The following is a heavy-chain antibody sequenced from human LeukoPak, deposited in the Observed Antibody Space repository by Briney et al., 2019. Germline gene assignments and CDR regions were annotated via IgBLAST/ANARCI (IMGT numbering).Heavy chain of an antibody. D-gene: IGHD3-3*01. CDR1: GFSFSDSV. CDR2: IWFDGSVK. J-gene: IGHJ4*02. CDR3: AKDTAVQFLEPAF. V-gene: IGHV3-33*06. Sequence: GGSLRLSCVASGFSFSDSVMSWVRQAPGKGLEWVAAIWFDGSVKHYSDAVKGRFTISRDNSLNTLYLQMNSLRVEDTAIYYCAKDTAVQFLEPAFWGQGTLVTVSS.